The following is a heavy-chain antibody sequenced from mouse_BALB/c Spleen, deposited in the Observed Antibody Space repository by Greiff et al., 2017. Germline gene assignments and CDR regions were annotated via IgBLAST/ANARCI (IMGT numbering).Heavy chain of an antibody. CDR2: ISSGGSYT. Sequence: EVHLVESGGGLVKPGGSLKLSCAASGFTFSSYAMSWVRQSPEKRLEWVAEISSGGSYTYYPDTVTGRFTISRDNAKNTLYLEMSSLRSEDTAMYYCARNRYAMDYWGQGTSVTVSS. V-gene: IGHV5-9-4*01. CDR1: GFTFSSYA. J-gene: IGHJ4*01. CDR3: ARNRYAMDY.